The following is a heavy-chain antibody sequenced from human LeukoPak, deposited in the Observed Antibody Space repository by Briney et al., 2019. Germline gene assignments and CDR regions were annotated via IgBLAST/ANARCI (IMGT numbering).Heavy chain of an antibody. CDR3: AKGGHPAVVTTRFDS. Sequence: GGSLRLSCAASGFTFSSYSMNWVRQAPGKGLEWVSYISSSTNTIYYADSVKGRFTISRDNSKNTLLLPMNSLRAEDSAVYYCAKGGHPAVVTTRFDSWGQGTLVTVSS. V-gene: IGHV3-48*01. CDR1: GFTFSSYS. CDR2: ISSSTNTI. D-gene: IGHD2-21*02. J-gene: IGHJ5*01.